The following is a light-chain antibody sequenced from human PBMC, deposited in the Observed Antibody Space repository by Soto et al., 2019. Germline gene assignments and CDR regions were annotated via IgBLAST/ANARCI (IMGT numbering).Light chain of an antibody. CDR2: GVS. CDR1: SSDVGGYDY. J-gene: IGLJ2*01. Sequence: QPALTQPPSASGSPGQSVTISCTGTSSDVGGYDYVSWYQQHPGKAPKLMIHGVSKRPSGVPDRFSGSKSGNTASLTVSGLQAEDEADYYCSSYAGSNNLIFGGGTKVTVL. V-gene: IGLV2-8*01. CDR3: SSYAGSNNLI.